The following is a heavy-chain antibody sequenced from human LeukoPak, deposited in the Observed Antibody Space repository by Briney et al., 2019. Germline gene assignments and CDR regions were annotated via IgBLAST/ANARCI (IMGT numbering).Heavy chain of an antibody. D-gene: IGHD6-19*01. V-gene: IGHV3-23*01. CDR1: GFTFSSYA. Sequence: GGSLRLSCAVAGFTFSSYAMSWVRQAPGKGLEWVPAISGSGGSTYYADSVKGRFTISRDNSKNTLYLQMNSLRAEDTAVYYCAKDSSGWYVYFDYWGQGTLVTVSS. J-gene: IGHJ4*02. CDR3: AKDSSGWYVYFDY. CDR2: ISGSGGST.